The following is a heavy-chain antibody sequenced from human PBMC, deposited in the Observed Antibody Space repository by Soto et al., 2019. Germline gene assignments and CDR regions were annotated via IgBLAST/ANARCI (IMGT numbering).Heavy chain of an antibody. CDR3: ARDRCSSCLDNWFDP. J-gene: IGHJ5*02. CDR1: GGSISSGGYY. Sequence: QVQLQESGPGLVKPSQTLSLTCTVSGGSISSGGYYWSWIRQHPGKGLEWIGYIYYSGSTYYNPSLKSRVTISVDTSKNWFSLKLSSVTAADTAVYYCARDRCSSCLDNWFDPWGQGTLVTVSS. CDR2: IYYSGST. V-gene: IGHV4-31*03. D-gene: IGHD6-13*01.